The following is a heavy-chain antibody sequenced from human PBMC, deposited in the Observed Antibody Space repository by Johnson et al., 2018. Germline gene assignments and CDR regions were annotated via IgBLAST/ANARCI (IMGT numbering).Heavy chain of an antibody. CDR1: GFSFSDYV. V-gene: IGHV3-48*03. CDR2: ISRGSKNI. CDR3: ARWNYYHTGNDHGPEDAFDI. D-gene: IGHD3-10*01. Sequence: VQLREAGGGLVQPGGSLTLSCVASGFSFSDYVMHWVRPAPGKGLEWIAYISRGSKNIYYADSVKGRFTVSRDTSKNRVYLQMNTLRAEDTAIYYCARWNYYHTGNDHGPEDAFDIWGPGTMVIVSS. J-gene: IGHJ3*02.